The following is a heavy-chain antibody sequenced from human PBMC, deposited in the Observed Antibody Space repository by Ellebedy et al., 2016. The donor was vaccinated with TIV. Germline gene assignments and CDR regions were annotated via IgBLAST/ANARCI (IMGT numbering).Heavy chain of an antibody. D-gene: IGHD3-10*01. V-gene: IGHV3-21*04. Sequence: GESLKISCEASGFTFSSYSMNWVRQAPGKGLEWVSYISSSSSYIYYADSVKGRFTFSRDNSKNTLYLQMNNLRAEDTAVYYCAKRGFMDVWGQGTTVTVSS. CDR1: GFTFSSYS. J-gene: IGHJ6*02. CDR3: AKRGFMDV. CDR2: ISSSSSYI.